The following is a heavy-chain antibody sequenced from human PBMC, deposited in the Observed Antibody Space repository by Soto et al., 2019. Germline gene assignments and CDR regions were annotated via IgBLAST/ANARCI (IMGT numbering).Heavy chain of an antibody. J-gene: IGHJ6*02. D-gene: IGHD3-10*01. CDR1: GYTFSDFY. V-gene: IGHV1-2*02. CDR3: ARRGDYYYYYAMDV. CDR2: INPNNGGT. Sequence: GASVKVSCKASGYTFSDFYIHWVRQAPGQGLEWMGWINPNNGGTNYAQKFKGRVTMTRDTSITTAHMELSSLTSDDTAVYYCARRGDYYYYYAMDVWGQGTTVTVSS.